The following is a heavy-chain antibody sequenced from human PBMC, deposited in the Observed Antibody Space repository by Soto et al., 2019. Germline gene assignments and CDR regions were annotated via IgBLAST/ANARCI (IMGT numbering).Heavy chain of an antibody. Sequence: QVQLVESGGGVVQPGRSLRLSCAASGFTFSSYGMHWVRQAPGKGLEWVAVISYDGSNKYYADSVKGRFTISRDNSKNTLYLQMNGLRAEDTAVYYCAKGWGVGVAVAVTGGFDYWGQGTLVTVSS. CDR3: AKGWGVGVAVAVTGGFDY. CDR1: GFTFSSYG. CDR2: ISYDGSNK. D-gene: IGHD6-19*01. J-gene: IGHJ4*02. V-gene: IGHV3-30*18.